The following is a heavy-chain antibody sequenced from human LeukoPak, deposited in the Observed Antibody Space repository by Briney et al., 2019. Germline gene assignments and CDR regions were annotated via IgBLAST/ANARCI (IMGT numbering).Heavy chain of an antibody. J-gene: IGHJ5*02. Sequence: GGSLRLSCAASGFTFSSYAVSWVRQAPGKGLEWVSAISNSGANVYYADSVKGRFTISRDNSRNTLYLQMNSVRAEDTAVYYCARDRPRTLRAAVLENWNDPWGRGTLVTVSS. CDR1: GFTFSSYA. CDR3: ARDRPRTLRAAVLENWNDP. V-gene: IGHV3-23*01. D-gene: IGHD2-15*01. CDR2: ISNSGANV.